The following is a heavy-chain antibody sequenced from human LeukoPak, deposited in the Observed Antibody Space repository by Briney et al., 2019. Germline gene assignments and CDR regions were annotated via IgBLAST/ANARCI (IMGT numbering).Heavy chain of an antibody. D-gene: IGHD3-10*01. J-gene: IGHJ4*02. CDR3: ARTRYYYNSRSYGAPYYFDY. Sequence: SSETLSLTCAVSGDSISSSSYYWGWIRQPPGRGLEWIGSIFYSGSTSYNTSLKSRVTISVDTSKNQFSLKLRSVTAADTAVYYCARTRYYYNSRSYGAPYYFDYWGQGTLVTVSS. CDR1: GDSISSSSYY. V-gene: IGHV4-39*07. CDR2: IFYSGST.